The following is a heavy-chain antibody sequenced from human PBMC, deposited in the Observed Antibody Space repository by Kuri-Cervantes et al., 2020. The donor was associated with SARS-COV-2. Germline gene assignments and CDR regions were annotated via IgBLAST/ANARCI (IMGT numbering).Heavy chain of an antibody. J-gene: IGHJ4*02. CDR3: ARQGGYSSSSLDY. Sequence: GSLRRSCAVSGYSISSGYYCGWIRQPPGKGLEWSGSIYHSGSNYYNPSLQSRVTISVDTSKNQFSLKLSSVTAADTAVYYCARQGGYSSSSLDYWGQGTLVTVSS. D-gene: IGHD6-6*01. CDR2: IYHSGSN. CDR1: GYSISSGYY. V-gene: IGHV4-38-2*01.